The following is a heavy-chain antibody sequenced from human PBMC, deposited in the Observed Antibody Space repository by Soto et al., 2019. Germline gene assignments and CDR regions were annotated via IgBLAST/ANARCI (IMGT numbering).Heavy chain of an antibody. J-gene: IGHJ4*02. D-gene: IGHD6-6*01. CDR1: GFTFSSYA. CDR3: AKGVAARPYYFDY. V-gene: IGHV3-23*01. CDR2: ISGSGGST. Sequence: HPGGSLRLSCAASGFTFSSYAMSWVRQAPGKGLEWVSAISGSGGSTYYADSVKGRFTISRDNSKNTLYLQMNSLRAEDTAVYYCAKGVAARPYYFDYWGQGTLVTVSS.